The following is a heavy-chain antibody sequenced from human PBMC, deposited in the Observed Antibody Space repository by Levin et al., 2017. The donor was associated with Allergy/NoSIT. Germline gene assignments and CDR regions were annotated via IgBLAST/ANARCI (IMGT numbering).Heavy chain of an antibody. J-gene: IGHJ4*02. CDR1: GGSFSGYY. D-gene: IGHD3-16*01. CDR2: INHSGST. V-gene: IGHV4-34*01. CDR3: ARVGRGGSSRAIDY. Sequence: SETLSLTCAVYGGSFSGYYWTWIRQPPGKGLEWIGEINHSGSTNYNPSLKSRVTISVDTSKNQFSLKLSSVTAADTAVYYCARVGRGGSSRAIDYWGQGTLVTVSS.